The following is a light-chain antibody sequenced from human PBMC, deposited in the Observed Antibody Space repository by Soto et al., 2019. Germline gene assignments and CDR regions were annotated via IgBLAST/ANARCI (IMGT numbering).Light chain of an antibody. Sequence: DIPMTQSPSSLSASVGDRVIITCRASQGIRDALGWYQQKPGKVPKRLIYSASSLQNGVPSRFSGSRSETVFTLTISSLQPEDFATYFCLQHSDYPFTFGQGTRLEI. J-gene: IGKJ2*01. V-gene: IGKV1-17*01. CDR1: QGIRDA. CDR3: LQHSDYPFT. CDR2: SAS.